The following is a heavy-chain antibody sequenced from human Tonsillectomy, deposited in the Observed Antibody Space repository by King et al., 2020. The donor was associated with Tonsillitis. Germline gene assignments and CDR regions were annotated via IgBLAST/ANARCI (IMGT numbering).Heavy chain of an antibody. Sequence: VQLVESGAEVKKPGASVKVSCKASGYTFTSYDINWVRQATGQGLEWMGWMNPNSGNTGYAQKFQGRVTMTRNTSISTAYMELSSLGSEDTAVYYCARVRGDYDFWSGELYYYYGMDVWGQGTTVTVSS. CDR2: MNPNSGNT. V-gene: IGHV1-8*01. J-gene: IGHJ6*02. CDR1: GYTFTSYD. CDR3: ARVRGDYDFWSGELYYYYGMDV. D-gene: IGHD3-3*01.